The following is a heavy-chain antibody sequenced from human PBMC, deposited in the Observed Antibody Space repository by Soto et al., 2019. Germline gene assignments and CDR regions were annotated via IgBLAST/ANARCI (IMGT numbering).Heavy chain of an antibody. J-gene: IGHJ4*02. CDR2: INPNSCGA. V-gene: IGHV1-2*02. CDR3: ASDVGKGCSGYEGYFDS. D-gene: IGHD5-12*01. Sequence: QVQLVQSGAEVKKPGASVKVSCKGSGYTFTGNYIHWVRQAPGQGLECLGYINPNSCGASYLQKFQGSDTMARDTSISTVYVELSRLTSDDTAGDFCASDVGKGCSGYEGYFDSWGQGTLVTVSS. CDR1: GYTFTGNY.